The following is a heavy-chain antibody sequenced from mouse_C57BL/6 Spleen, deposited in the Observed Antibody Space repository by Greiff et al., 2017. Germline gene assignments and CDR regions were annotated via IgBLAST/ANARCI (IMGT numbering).Heavy chain of an antibody. D-gene: IGHD2-4*01. J-gene: IGHJ1*03. CDR3: AIGLGLYFDV. CDR2: IYPGDGDT. CDR1: GYAFSSSW. V-gene: IGHV1-82*01. Sequence: VQLQQSGPELVKPGASVKISCKASGYAFSSSWMNWVKQRPGKGLEWIGRIYPGDGDTNYNGKFKGKATLTADKSSSTAYMQLSSLTSEDSAVYFCAIGLGLYFDVWGTGTTVTVSS.